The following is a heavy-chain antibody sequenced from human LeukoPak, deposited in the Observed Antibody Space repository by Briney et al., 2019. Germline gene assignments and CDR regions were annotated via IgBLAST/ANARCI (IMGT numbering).Heavy chain of an antibody. Sequence: ASVKVSCKASGYTFTTYGITWVRRAPGQGLEWMGWIDTYSGNTNYAQKVQGRVTMTTDTSTSTAYMELRSLRSDDTAVYYCARMDCSGGSCYPDAFDIWGQGTMVTVSS. J-gene: IGHJ3*02. CDR1: GYTFTTYG. CDR2: IDTYSGNT. V-gene: IGHV1-18*01. CDR3: ARMDCSGGSCYPDAFDI. D-gene: IGHD2-15*01.